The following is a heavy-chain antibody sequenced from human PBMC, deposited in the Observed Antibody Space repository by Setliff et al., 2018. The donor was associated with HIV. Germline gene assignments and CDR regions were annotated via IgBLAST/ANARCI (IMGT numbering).Heavy chain of an antibody. D-gene: IGHD3-10*01. Sequence: SETLSLTCAVYGGSFSGYYWSWIRQSPGKGLEWIGEINHSGSTKYNPSLKSRVTISVDTSKNQFSLKLSSVTAADTAVYYCARAAPLWFGELLGYMDVWGKGTTVTVSS. CDR1: GGSFSGYY. CDR2: INHSGST. V-gene: IGHV4-34*01. CDR3: ARAAPLWFGELLGYMDV. J-gene: IGHJ6*03.